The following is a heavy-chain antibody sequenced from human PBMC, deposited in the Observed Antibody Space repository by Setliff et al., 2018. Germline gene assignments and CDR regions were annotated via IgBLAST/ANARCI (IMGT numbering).Heavy chain of an antibody. CDR2: FIPSFGTA. V-gene: IGHV1-69*13. CDR3: ARDSYGDNLPYNWFAP. Sequence: ASVKVSCKASGGTFSSKAISWVRQAPGQGLEWMGGFIPSFGTANYAQKFQGRLTITADESTSTAYMELNSLRSEDTAMYYCARDSYGDNLPYNWFAPWGQGTLVTVSS. CDR1: GGTFSSKA. J-gene: IGHJ5*02. D-gene: IGHD4-17*01.